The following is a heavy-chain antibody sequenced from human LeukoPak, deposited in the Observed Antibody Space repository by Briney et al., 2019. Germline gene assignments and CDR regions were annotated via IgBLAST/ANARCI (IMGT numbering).Heavy chain of an antibody. CDR2: IDYSGST. CDR3: ARDRRRDLLHAFDI. CDR1: GGTISRYY. Sequence: SETLSLTCTVSGGTISRYYWSWLRQPPGKGLEWIAYIDYSGSTNYNPPLKSRLTISLDASKNQFSLKLSSVTAADTAVYYCARDRRRDLLHAFDIWGQGTMVTVSS. V-gene: IGHV4-59*01. J-gene: IGHJ3*02. D-gene: IGHD1-26*01.